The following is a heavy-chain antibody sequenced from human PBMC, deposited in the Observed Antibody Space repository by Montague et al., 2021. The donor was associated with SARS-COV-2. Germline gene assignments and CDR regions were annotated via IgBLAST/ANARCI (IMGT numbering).Heavy chain of an antibody. J-gene: IGHJ3*02. CDR2: ISTSAYTT. Sequence: SLRLSCAASGFTFSNYDMNWVRQAPGKGPEWISYISTSAYTTSYAGSVQGRFTISRDNGKNSLYLQMNSLRVEDTAVYYFTRDYRSIVGDGLDIWGQGTKVTVSS. CDR3: TRDYRSIVGDGLDI. D-gene: IGHD3-16*02. CDR1: GFTFSNYD. V-gene: IGHV3-48*03.